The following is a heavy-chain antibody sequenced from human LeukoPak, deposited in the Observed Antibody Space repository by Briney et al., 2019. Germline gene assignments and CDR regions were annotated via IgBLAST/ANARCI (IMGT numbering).Heavy chain of an antibody. CDR2: ISGSSSTI. D-gene: IGHD6-25*01. V-gene: IGHV3-48*01. J-gene: IGHJ4*02. CDR3: ARAMSAAEDY. CDR1: GFTFGTYS. Sequence: GGSLRLSCAASGFTFGTYSMNWVRQAPGKGLEWVSYISGSSSTIHYADSVKGRFTISRDSAKNSLFLQMNSLRVEDTAVYYCARAMSAAEDYWGQGTLVTVSS.